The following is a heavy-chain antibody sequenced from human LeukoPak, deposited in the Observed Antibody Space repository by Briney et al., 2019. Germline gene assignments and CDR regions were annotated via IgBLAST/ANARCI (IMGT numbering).Heavy chain of an antibody. CDR3: ARDFGVYYYYYGMDV. D-gene: IGHD3-16*01. V-gene: IGHV3-48*04. Sequence: PGGSLRLSCAASRFTFSSYSMNWVRQAPGKGLEWVSYISGSSSTIYYADSVKGRFTISRDNAKNSLYLQMNSLRAEDTAVYYCARDFGVYYYYYGMDVWGQGTTVTVSS. CDR2: ISGSSSTI. CDR1: RFTFSSYS. J-gene: IGHJ6*02.